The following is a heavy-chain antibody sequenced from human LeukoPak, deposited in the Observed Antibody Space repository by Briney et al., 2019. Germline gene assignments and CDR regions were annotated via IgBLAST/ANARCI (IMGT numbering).Heavy chain of an antibody. V-gene: IGHV1-18*01. D-gene: IGHD3-22*01. CDR1: GYTFTIYG. Sequence: GASVKVSFKASGYTFTIYGISWVRQAPGQGLEWMGWISAHNGNTNYAQKLQGRVTMTTDTSTSTAYMELRSLRSDDTAVYYCAREVKIAEYYYDSSGYYYFDYWGQGTLVTVSS. CDR2: ISAHNGNT. CDR3: AREVKIAEYYYDSSGYYYFDY. J-gene: IGHJ4*02.